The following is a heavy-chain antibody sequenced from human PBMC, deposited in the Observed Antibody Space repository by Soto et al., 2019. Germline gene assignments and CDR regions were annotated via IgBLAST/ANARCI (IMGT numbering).Heavy chain of an antibody. D-gene: IGHD1-26*01. CDR3: AKGGMLGAPYYYYYGMDV. J-gene: IGHJ6*01. Sequence: PGGSLRLSCAASGFTFSTYGMSWVRQAPGKGLEWVSGISGSGISTYDADSVKGRFTISRDYSKNTLYLQMNSLRAEDTAVYYCAKGGMLGAPYYYYYGMDVWGQGTTVTVSS. CDR1: GFTFSTYG. V-gene: IGHV3-23*01. CDR2: ISGSGIST.